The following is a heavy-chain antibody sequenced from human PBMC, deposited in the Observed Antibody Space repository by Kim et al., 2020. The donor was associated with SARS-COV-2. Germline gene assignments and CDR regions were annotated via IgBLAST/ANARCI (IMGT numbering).Heavy chain of an antibody. CDR3: ARDHLSDGAHDYYFDY. V-gene: IGHV4-61*02. Sequence: SETLSLTCTVSGGSISSGSYYWSWIRQPAGKGLEWIGRIYTSGSTNYYPSLKSRVTISVDTSKNQFSLKLSSVTAADTAVYYCARDHLSDGAHDYYFDYWGQGTLVTVSS. D-gene: IGHD4-17*01. CDR2: IYTSGST. CDR1: GGSISSGSYY. J-gene: IGHJ4*02.